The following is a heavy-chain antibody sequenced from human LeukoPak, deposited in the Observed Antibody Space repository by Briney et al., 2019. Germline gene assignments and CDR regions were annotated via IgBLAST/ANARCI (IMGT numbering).Heavy chain of an antibody. Sequence: GGSLRLSCAASGFTFSSYAMSWVRQAPGKGLEWVSAISGSGGSTHYADSVKGRFIISRDNSKDSLYLQMDSLRAEDTAVYYCAKEFSSVTFFDYWGQGTLVTVSS. D-gene: IGHD4-17*01. CDR1: GFTFSSYA. CDR3: AKEFSSVTFFDY. J-gene: IGHJ4*02. V-gene: IGHV3-23*01. CDR2: ISGSGGST.